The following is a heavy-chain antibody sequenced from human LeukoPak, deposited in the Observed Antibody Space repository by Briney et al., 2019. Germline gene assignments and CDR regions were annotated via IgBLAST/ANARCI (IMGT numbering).Heavy chain of an antibody. CDR1: GLNVTYNY. Sequence: GGSLRLSCAASGLNVTYNYMSWVRQAPGKGLEWLSVFYSGGRTYYADSVKGRFIISRDNSKNTLYLQMNRLGAEDTPVYYCYARPVLPAAFLPSGNYMDVWGKGTTVTVSS. CDR3: YARPVLPAAFLPSGNYMDV. D-gene: IGHD2-2*01. J-gene: IGHJ6*03. V-gene: IGHV3-53*01. CDR2: FYSGGRT.